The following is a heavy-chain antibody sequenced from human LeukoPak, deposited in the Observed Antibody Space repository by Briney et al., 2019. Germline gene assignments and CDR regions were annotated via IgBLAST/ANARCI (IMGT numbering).Heavy chain of an antibody. J-gene: IGHJ4*02. V-gene: IGHV3-30*04. CDR1: GFTFSSYA. CDR2: ISYDGSNK. D-gene: IGHD3-10*01. Sequence: GGSLRLSCAASGFTFSSYAMHWVRQAPGKGLEWVAVISYDGSNKYYADSVKGRFTISRDNSKNTLYLQINSLRAEDTAVYYCVAGADYYGSGGLNDYWGQGTLVTVSS. CDR3: VAGADYYGSGGLNDY.